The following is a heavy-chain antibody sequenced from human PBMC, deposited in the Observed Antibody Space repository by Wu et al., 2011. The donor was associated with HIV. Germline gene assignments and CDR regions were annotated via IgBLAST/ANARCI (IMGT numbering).Heavy chain of an antibody. V-gene: IGHV1-69*14. D-gene: IGHD2-21*01. CDR2: IIPIFGTA. CDR1: GGSFSSYA. Sequence: QVQVVQSGAEVEKPGSSVKVSCKASGGSFSSYAVSWVRLAPGQGLEWMGGIIPIFGTAKYVQKFQGRVTITADKSTSTAYMELSSLTSEDTAVYYCARDLGGDEDYWGQGTLVTVSA. J-gene: IGHJ4*02. CDR3: ARDLGGDEDY.